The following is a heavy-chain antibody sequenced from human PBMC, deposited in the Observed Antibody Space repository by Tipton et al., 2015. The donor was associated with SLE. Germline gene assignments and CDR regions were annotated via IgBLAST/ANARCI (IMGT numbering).Heavy chain of an antibody. CDR1: GYTFSRYG. D-gene: IGHD6-13*01. J-gene: IGHJ5*02. CDR3: ARFRSSSPFEP. V-gene: IGHV1-18*01. CDR2: ISTYNANT. Sequence: QSGAEVKKPGASVRVSCKASGYTFSRYGVTWVRQAPGQGPEWMGWISTYNANTNSAQKLQGRVTMTTDTSTSTAYMELRSLRSDDTAVYYCARFRSSSPFEPWGQGTLVTVSS.